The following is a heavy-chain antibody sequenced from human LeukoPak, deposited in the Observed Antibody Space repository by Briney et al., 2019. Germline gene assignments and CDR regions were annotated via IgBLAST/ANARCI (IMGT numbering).Heavy chain of an antibody. CDR3: ARVSRSGSYFALNRGDAFDI. J-gene: IGHJ3*02. CDR1: GGSFSGYY. V-gene: IGHV4-34*01. D-gene: IGHD1-26*01. Sequence: SETLSLTCAVYGGSFSGYYWSWIRQPPGKGLEWIGEINHSGSTNYNPSLKSRVTISVDTSENQFSLKLSSVTAADTAVYYCARVSRSGSYFALNRGDAFDIWGQGTMVTVSS. CDR2: INHSGST.